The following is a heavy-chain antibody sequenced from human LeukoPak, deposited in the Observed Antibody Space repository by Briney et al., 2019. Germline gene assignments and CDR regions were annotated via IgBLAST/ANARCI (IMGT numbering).Heavy chain of an antibody. CDR3: AKGAEIDH. Sequence: GGSLRLSCAASGFNFNNFAMSWVRQAPGKGPEWLSAMTGPADTTYYAESVKGRFTISRDYSKSMVYLQMTSLRVEETAIYYCAKGAEIDHWGQGALVTVSS. J-gene: IGHJ4*02. CDR2: MTGPADTT. CDR1: GFNFNNFA. V-gene: IGHV3-23*01.